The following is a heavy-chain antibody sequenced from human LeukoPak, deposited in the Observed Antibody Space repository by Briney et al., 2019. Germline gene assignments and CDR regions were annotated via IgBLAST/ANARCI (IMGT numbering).Heavy chain of an antibody. Sequence: PSQNLSLTCTVSGGSISSGGYYWSWIRQHPGKGLEWIGYIYYSGSTYYNPSLESRVSISVDTSKNQFSLKLSSVTAADTAVYYCARVTYCGGDCSGPIDYWGQGTLVTVSS. CDR1: GGSISSGGYY. CDR2: IYYSGST. V-gene: IGHV4-31*03. D-gene: IGHD2-21*02. J-gene: IGHJ4*02. CDR3: ARVTYCGGDCSGPIDY.